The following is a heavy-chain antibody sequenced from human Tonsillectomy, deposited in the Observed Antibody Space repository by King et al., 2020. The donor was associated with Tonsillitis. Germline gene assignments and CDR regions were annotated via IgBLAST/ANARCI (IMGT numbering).Heavy chain of an antibody. V-gene: IGHV3-48*01. CDR1: GFTFSSYS. D-gene: IGHD5-18*01. J-gene: IGHJ4*02. CDR3: ARERGYSYGYSDY. Sequence: VQLVESGGGLVQPGGSLRLSCAASGFTFSSYSMNWVRQAPGKGLEWLSYIGSTGTTIYYADSVKGRFTISRDNAKNSLSLQMNSLRAEDTAVYYRARERGYSYGYSDYWGQGTLVTVSS. CDR2: IGSTGTTI.